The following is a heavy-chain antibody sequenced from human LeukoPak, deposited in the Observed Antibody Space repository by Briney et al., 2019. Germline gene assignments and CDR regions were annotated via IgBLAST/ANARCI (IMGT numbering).Heavy chain of an antibody. CDR3: ARDVYYDFWGVYYYYGMDV. Sequence: GASVKVSCKASGGTFSSYAISWVRQAPGQGLEWMGGIIPIFGTANYAQKFQGRVTITADESTSTAYMELSSLRSEDTAVYYCARDVYYDFWGVYYYYGMDVWGQGTTVTVSS. J-gene: IGHJ6*02. D-gene: IGHD3-3*01. V-gene: IGHV1-69*13. CDR1: GGTFSSYA. CDR2: IIPIFGTA.